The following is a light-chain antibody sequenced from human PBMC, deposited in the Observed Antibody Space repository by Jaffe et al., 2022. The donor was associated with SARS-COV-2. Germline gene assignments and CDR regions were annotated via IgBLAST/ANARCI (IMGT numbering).Light chain of an antibody. CDR1: SSDIGAYNY. V-gene: IGLV2-11*01. Sequence: QSALTQPRSVSGSPGQSVTISCTGTSSDIGAYNYVSWYQHHPGKAPKFMIYDVTKRPSGVPDRFSASKSGNTASLTISGLQAEDEADYYCCSYAGSSSWVFGGGTKLTVL. CDR2: DVT. CDR3: CSYAGSSSWV. J-gene: IGLJ3*02.